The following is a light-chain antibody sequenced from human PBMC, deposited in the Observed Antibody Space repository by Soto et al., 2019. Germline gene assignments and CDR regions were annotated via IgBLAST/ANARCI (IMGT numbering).Light chain of an antibody. V-gene: IGKV3-20*01. Sequence: EIVLTQSPGTLSLSPGERATLSCRASQSVSSSYLAWYQQKPGQAPRLLIYGASSRATGIPDRFSGSGSGIDLTLTISSLESEDFAVYYCQQYGSSPGTFGQGTKLEIK. J-gene: IGKJ2*01. CDR2: GAS. CDR1: QSVSSSY. CDR3: QQYGSSPGT.